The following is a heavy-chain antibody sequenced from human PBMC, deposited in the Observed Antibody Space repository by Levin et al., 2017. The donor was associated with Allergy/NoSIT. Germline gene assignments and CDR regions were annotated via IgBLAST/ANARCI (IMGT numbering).Heavy chain of an antibody. CDR2: IDPSDSYT. D-gene: IGHD3-9*01. Sequence: GGSLRLSCKGSGYSFTSYWISWVRQMPGKGLEWMGRIDPSDSYTNYSPSFQGHVTISADKSISTAYLQWSSLKASDTAMYYCASVPMTGYTSDYWGQGTLVTVSS. J-gene: IGHJ4*02. CDR1: GYSFTSYW. V-gene: IGHV5-10-1*01. CDR3: ASVPMTGYTSDY.